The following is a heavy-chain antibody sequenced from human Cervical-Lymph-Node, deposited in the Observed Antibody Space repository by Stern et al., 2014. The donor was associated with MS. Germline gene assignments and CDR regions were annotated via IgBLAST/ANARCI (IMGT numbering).Heavy chain of an antibody. CDR3: ARERGNWSGYDY. D-gene: IGHD3-3*01. CDR2: IYSGGST. J-gene: IGHJ4*02. Sequence: EVQLVESGGGLVQPGGSLRLSCAASGFTVSSNYMTWVRQAPGKGLEWVSVIYSGGSTYYTDSVKGRFTLSRDNSKNTLYLQMNDLRVADSAVYYCARERGNWSGYDYWGQGTLVTVS. V-gene: IGHV3-66*01. CDR1: GFTVSSNY.